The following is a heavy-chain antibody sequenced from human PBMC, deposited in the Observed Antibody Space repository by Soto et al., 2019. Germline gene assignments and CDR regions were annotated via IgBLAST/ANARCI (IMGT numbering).Heavy chain of an antibody. J-gene: IGHJ6*02. CDR3: GYLPDYYYGMDV. CDR1: GGTFSSYA. V-gene: IGHV1-69*12. Sequence: QVQLVQSGAEVKKPGSSVKVSCKASGGTFSSYAISWVRQAPGQGLEWMGGFIPIFGTANYAQKFQGRVTITADESTSTDYMELSSLRSEDTAVYYCGYLPDYYYGMDVWGQGTTVTVSS. CDR2: FIPIFGTA. D-gene: IGHD2-15*01.